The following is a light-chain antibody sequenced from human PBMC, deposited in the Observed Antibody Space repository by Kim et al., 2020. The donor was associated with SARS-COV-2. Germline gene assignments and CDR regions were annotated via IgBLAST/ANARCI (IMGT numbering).Light chain of an antibody. Sequence: QSALTQPPSASGSPGQSVTISCTGTSSDVGGYDYVSWYQQHPGKAPKLMIYEVNKRPSGVPDRFSGSKSGNTASLTVSGLQAEDEAHYYCSSYAGSNNLLFGGGTQLTVL. J-gene: IGLJ2*01. CDR1: SSDVGGYDY. CDR2: EVN. CDR3: SSYAGSNNLL. V-gene: IGLV2-8*01.